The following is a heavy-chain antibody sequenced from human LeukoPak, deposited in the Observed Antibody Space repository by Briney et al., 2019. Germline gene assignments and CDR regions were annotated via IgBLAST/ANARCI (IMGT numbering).Heavy chain of an antibody. Sequence: GGSLRLSCAASGFTFSSYWMSWVRQAPGKGLEWVANIKQDGSEKYYVDSVKGRFTISRDNAKNSLYLQMNSLRAEDTAVYYCARDGLSISYYYDSSGYSPFDYWGQGTLVTVSS. V-gene: IGHV3-7*01. J-gene: IGHJ4*02. CDR2: IKQDGSEK. D-gene: IGHD3-22*01. CDR3: ARDGLSISYYYDSSGYSPFDY. CDR1: GFTFSSYW.